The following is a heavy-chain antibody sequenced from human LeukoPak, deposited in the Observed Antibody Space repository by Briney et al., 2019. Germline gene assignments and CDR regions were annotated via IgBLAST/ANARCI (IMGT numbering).Heavy chain of an antibody. Sequence: PGGSLRLSCAASGFTFHTYAMNWVRQAPGKGLEWVAAISGSGGATHYADSVKGRFTISRDNSQNTLYLQMNSLRDEDTALYYCAKDSASDYYNWLDPWGQGTLVTVS. CDR1: GFTFHTYA. V-gene: IGHV3-23*01. CDR2: ISGSGGAT. D-gene: IGHD4-11*01. J-gene: IGHJ5*02. CDR3: AKDSASDYYNWLDP.